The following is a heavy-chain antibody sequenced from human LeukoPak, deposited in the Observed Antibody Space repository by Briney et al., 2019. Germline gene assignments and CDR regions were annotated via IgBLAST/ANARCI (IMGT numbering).Heavy chain of an antibody. D-gene: IGHD6-6*01. CDR3: ARDSSHYLGSSDY. CDR2: ISESGDVT. V-gene: IGHV3-23*01. CDR1: GFTFSDYA. J-gene: IGHJ4*02. Sequence: PGGSLRLSCAASGFTFSDYAMSWVRQAPGKGLEWVSVISESGDVTHYADSMKGRFTISRDNTKNTLSLQMNSLRAEDTAIYYCARDSSHYLGSSDYWGQGTLVTVSS.